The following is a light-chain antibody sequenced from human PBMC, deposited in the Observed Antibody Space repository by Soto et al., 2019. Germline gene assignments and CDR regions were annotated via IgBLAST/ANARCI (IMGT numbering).Light chain of an antibody. CDR1: NSDVGGYNY. J-gene: IGLJ1*01. Sequence: QSALTPPASVSGSPGQSITISCTGTNSDVGGYNYVSWYQQHPGKAPKLMIYEVSNRPSGVSNRFSGSKSGNTASLTISGLQAEDEADYYCSSYTSSGTRVFGTGTKVTVL. CDR2: EVS. CDR3: SSYTSSGTRV. V-gene: IGLV2-14*01.